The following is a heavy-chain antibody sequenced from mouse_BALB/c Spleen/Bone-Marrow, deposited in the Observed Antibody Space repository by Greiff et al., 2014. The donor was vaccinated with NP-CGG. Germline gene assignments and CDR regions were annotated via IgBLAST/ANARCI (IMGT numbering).Heavy chain of an antibody. D-gene: IGHD1-1*01. CDR2: IDPANGNT. CDR1: GFNIKDTY. V-gene: IGHV14-3*02. J-gene: IGHJ2*01. CDR3: ARYYYGSSYFDY. Sequence: VQLKESGAELVKPGASVKLSCTAPGFNIKDTYMHWVKQRPEQGLEWIGRIDPANGNTKYDPKFQGKATITADTSPNTAYLQLSSLTSEDTAVYYCARYYYGSSYFDYWGQGTTLTVSS.